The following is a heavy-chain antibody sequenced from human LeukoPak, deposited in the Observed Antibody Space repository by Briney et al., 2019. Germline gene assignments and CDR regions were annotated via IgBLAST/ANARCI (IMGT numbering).Heavy chain of an antibody. D-gene: IGHD6-13*01. CDR2: ISPNSGGT. Sequence: ASVKVSCKASGYTFTDYYIHWVRQAPGQGLEWMGWISPNSGGTNYAQKLQGRVTMTTDTSTSTAYMELRSLRSDDTAVYYCARDGSSSWYHDYFDYWGQGTLVTVSS. J-gene: IGHJ4*02. CDR3: ARDGSSSWYHDYFDY. CDR1: GYTFTDYY. V-gene: IGHV1-2*02.